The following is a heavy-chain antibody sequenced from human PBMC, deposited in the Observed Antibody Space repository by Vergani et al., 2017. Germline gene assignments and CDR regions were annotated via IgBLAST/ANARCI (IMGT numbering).Heavy chain of an antibody. D-gene: IGHD3-10*01. CDR1: GYTFTGYY. V-gene: IGHV1-2*02. Sequence: QVQLVQSGAEVKKPGASVKVSCKASGYTFTGYYMHWVRQAPGQGLEWMGWINPNSGGTNYAQKFQGRVTITADKSTSTAYMELSSLRSEDTAVYYCARDPPNGSGSPPDYWGQGTLVTVSS. CDR3: ARDPPNGSGSPPDY. CDR2: INPNSGGT. J-gene: IGHJ4*02.